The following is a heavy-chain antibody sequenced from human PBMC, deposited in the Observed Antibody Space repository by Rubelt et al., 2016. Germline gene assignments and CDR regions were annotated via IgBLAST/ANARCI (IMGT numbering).Heavy chain of an antibody. CDR2: SYDGSNK. D-gene: IGHD1-1*01. V-gene: IGHV3-30*01. Sequence: SYDGSNKYYADSVKGRFTISRDNSKNTLYLQMNSLRAEDTAVYYCATVPERRGVGYYYGIDVWGQGTTVTVSS. CDR3: ATVPERRGVGYYYGIDV. J-gene: IGHJ6*02.